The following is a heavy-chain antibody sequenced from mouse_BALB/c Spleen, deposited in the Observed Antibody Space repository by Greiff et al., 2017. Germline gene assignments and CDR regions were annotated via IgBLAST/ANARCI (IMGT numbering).Heavy chain of an antibody. J-gene: IGHJ3*01. D-gene: IGHD2-4*01. CDR1: GYSITSDYA. CDR3: ARSDDYWFAY. V-gene: IGHV3-2*02. CDR2: ISYSGST. Sequence: VQLKESGPGLVKPSQSLSLTCTVTGYSITSDYAWNWIRQFPGNKLEWMGYISYSGSTSYNPSLKSRISITRDTSKNQFFLQLNSVTTEDTATYYCARSDDYWFAYWGQGTLVTVSA.